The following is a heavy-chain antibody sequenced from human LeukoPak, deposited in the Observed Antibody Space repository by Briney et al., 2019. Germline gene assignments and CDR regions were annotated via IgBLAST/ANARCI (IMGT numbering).Heavy chain of an antibody. D-gene: IGHD6-19*01. CDR2: INPSGGST. J-gene: IGHJ3*02. Sequence: ASVKVSCKASGYTFTSYYMHWVRQAPGQGLEWMGIINPSGGSTSYAQKFQGRVTMTRDTSTSTVHMELSSLRSEDTAVYYCARDYTDIAVAGTWAFDIWGQGTMVTVSS. CDR3: ARDYTDIAVAGTWAFDI. CDR1: GYTFTSYY. V-gene: IGHV1-46*01.